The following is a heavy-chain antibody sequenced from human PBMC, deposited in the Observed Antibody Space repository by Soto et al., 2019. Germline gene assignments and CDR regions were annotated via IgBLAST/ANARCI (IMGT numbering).Heavy chain of an antibody. V-gene: IGHV3-23*01. CDR1: GFTFTDYA. CDR3: AKDPKAGPPYYFDY. D-gene: IGHD6-13*01. J-gene: IGHJ4*02. Sequence: EVPLLESGGGLLQPGRSLRLSCAASGFTFTDYAMSWVRQAPGKGLEWVSLIDASGGYTYYADSVKGRFTISRDNSRNTLYLHMNSLRAEDTAVYYCAKDPKAGPPYYFDYWGQGSLVTVSS. CDR2: IDASGGYT.